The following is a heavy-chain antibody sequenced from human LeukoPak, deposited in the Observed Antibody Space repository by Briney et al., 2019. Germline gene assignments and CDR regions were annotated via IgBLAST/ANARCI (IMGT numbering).Heavy chain of an antibody. D-gene: IGHD6-19*01. V-gene: IGHV5-51*01. J-gene: IGHJ1*01. Sequence: GESLKISCKASGYSFTNSWFGYVRQMPGTGLEWMGISSPGDSDTRYRPSFQGQVTISADKSISTAYLQWTSLEASDTAMYYCARRSESSGWPLEYFHHWGQGTLVTVSS. CDR1: GYSFTNSW. CDR3: ARRSESSGWPLEYFHH. CDR2: SSPGDSDT.